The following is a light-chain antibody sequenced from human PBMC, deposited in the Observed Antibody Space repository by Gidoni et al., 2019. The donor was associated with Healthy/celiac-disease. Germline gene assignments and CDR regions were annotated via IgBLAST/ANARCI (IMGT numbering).Light chain of an antibody. Sequence: EIVLTQSPGTLSLSPGERATLSCRASQSVSSSYLAWYQQNPGQAPRLLIYGASSRATGIPDRFSGSGSGTDFTLTISRLEPEDFAVCYCQQYGSSPTYTFXQXTKLEIK. CDR3: QQYGSSPTYT. CDR1: QSVSSSY. V-gene: IGKV3-20*01. J-gene: IGKJ2*01. CDR2: GAS.